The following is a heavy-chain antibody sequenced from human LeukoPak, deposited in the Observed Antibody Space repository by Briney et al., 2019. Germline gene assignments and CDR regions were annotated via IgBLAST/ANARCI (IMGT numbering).Heavy chain of an antibody. CDR2: IKQDGSET. CDR3: ARVDGSSSCPDY. CDR1: GFTFSTYW. V-gene: IGHV3-7*01. Sequence: GGSLRLSCAASGFTFSTYWMSWVRQAPGKGLEWVANIKQDGSETYYVDSVKGRFTISRDNANNSLYLEMNSLRAEDTALYYCARVDGSSSCPDYWGQGTLVTVSS. D-gene: IGHD6-13*01. J-gene: IGHJ4*02.